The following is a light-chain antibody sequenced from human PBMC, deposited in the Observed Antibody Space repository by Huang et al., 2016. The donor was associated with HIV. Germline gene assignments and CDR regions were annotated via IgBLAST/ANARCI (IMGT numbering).Light chain of an antibody. Sequence: DIQMTQSPSSLSASVGDRVTITCQASQDIAKYLNWYQQKPGQAPKLLIYDASKLETGFPSRFSGSASGTDFTFTISSLQPEDIATYYCQQYDSLPPWTFGQGTKVGIK. CDR2: DAS. J-gene: IGKJ1*01. V-gene: IGKV1-33*01. CDR3: QQYDSLPPWT. CDR1: QDIAKY.